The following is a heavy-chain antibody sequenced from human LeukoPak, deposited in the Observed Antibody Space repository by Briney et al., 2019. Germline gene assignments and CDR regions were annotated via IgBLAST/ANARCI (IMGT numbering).Heavy chain of an antibody. CDR2: ISSSGSTI. Sequence: PGGSLRLSCAASGFTFSDYYTSWIRQAPGKGLEWVSYISSSGSTIYYADSVKGRFTISRDNAKNSLYLQMNSLRAEDTAVYYCARDTGSSYGFPDAFDIWGQGTMVTVSS. D-gene: IGHD5-18*01. CDR1: GFTFSDYY. CDR3: ARDTGSSYGFPDAFDI. J-gene: IGHJ3*02. V-gene: IGHV3-11*01.